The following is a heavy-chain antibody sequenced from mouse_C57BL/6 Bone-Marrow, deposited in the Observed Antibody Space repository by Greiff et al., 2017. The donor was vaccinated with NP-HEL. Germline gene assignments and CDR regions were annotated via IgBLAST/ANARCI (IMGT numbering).Heavy chain of an antibody. CDR2: IDPEDGET. Sequence: EVQLQQSGAELVKPGASVKLSCTASGFNIKDYYMHWVKQRTEQGLEWIGRIDPEDGETKYAPKFPGKATITADTSSNTAYLQLSSLPSEDTAVYYGARDDYDGPFDYWGQGTTLTVSS. D-gene: IGHD2-4*01. J-gene: IGHJ2*01. V-gene: IGHV14-2*01. CDR3: ARDDYDGPFDY. CDR1: GFNIKDYY.